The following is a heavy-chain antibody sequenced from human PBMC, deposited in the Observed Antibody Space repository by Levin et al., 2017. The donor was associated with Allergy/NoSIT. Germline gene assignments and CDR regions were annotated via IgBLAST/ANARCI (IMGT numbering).Heavy chain of an antibody. Sequence: SETLSLTCTVSGDSISRYYWSWIRQPPGKELEWIGYIHDTGNTNYNPSFKSRVTISVDTSKNQFSLKLSPATAADTAVYYCARGREIYSDGTFDYWGQGILVTVSS. D-gene: IGHD5-12*01. CDR3: ARGREIYSDGTFDY. CDR2: IHDTGNT. V-gene: IGHV4-59*12. J-gene: IGHJ4*02. CDR1: GDSISRYY.